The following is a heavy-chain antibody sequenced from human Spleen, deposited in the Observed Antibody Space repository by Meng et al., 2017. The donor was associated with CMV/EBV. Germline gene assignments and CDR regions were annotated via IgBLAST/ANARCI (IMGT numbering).Heavy chain of an antibody. D-gene: IGHD5-24*01. Sequence: LSCTAAGLSFSDAWMTWVRQATGKGLEWGGRIKSKNDGGTTDYAAPVKGRFAISRDDSKSTLYLQMNSLKTEDTAVYYCSTYKIQGYWGQGTLVTVSS. V-gene: IGHV3-15*01. CDR3: STYKIQGY. J-gene: IGHJ4*02. CDR2: IKSKNDGGTT. CDR1: GLSFSDAW.